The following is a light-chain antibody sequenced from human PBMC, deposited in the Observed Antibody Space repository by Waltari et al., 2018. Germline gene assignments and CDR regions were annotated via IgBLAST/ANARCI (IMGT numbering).Light chain of an antibody. CDR2: DDN. CDR1: SSNIGSEP. Sequence: QSVLTQPPSISAAPGQRVTISCSGSSSNIGSEPVSWYLQLPGTAPKVLIFDDNKRPSGIPDRISASKSGTSATLDITGRQTGDEAVYYCGGWDSSLRAGVFGGGTKVTV. J-gene: IGLJ3*02. CDR3: GGWDSSLRAGV. V-gene: IGLV1-51*01.